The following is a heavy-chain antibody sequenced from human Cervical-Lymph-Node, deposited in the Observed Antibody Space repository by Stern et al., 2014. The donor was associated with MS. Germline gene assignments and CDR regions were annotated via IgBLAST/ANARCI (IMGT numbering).Heavy chain of an antibody. Sequence: QLEESGPEVKKPGSSVKVSCKASGFTFSNSGVQWVRQTRGQRLEWIGGIVVGSGKTNYAQKFQGRVTISRDRSTSTAYMELSSLRSEDAAVFYCAAGDTVAMLGTAIDAFDIWGQGTMVTVSS. CDR1: GFTFSNSG. CDR3: AAGDTVAMLGTAIDAFDI. J-gene: IGHJ3*02. D-gene: IGHD4-17*01. V-gene: IGHV1-58*01. CDR2: IVVGSGKT.